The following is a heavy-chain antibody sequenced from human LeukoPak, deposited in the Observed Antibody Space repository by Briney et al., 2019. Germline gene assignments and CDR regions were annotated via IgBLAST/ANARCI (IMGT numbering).Heavy chain of an antibody. D-gene: IGHD1-26*01. CDR3: ATEGDGGSYCFDY. CDR1: GFTFSSYW. Sequence: GGSLRLSCAASGFTFSSYWMSWVRQAPGKGLEWVANIKQDGSEKYYVDSVKGRFTISRDNAKNSLYLQMNSLRAEDTAVYYCATEGDGGSYCFDYWGQGTLVTLSS. V-gene: IGHV3-7*01. CDR2: IKQDGSEK. J-gene: IGHJ4*02.